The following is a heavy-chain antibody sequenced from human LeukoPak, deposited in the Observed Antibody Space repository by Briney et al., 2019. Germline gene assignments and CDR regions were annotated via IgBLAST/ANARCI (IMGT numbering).Heavy chain of an antibody. CDR2: TSDRGDYT. CDR3: AKKAQYNGNYPLDY. D-gene: IGHD1-26*01. Sequence: SGGSLRLSCAGSGFTFNNYAMSWVRQTPRKGLEWVSGTSDRGDYTYYADSVKGRFTISRDNSKNTLYLQMNSLRAEDTALYFCAKKAQYNGNYPLDYWGQGTLVTVSS. V-gene: IGHV3-23*01. CDR1: GFTFNNYA. J-gene: IGHJ4*02.